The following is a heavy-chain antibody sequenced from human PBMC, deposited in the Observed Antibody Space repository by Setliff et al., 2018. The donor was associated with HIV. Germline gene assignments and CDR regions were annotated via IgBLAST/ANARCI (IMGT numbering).Heavy chain of an antibody. J-gene: IGHJ4*02. CDR2: IYYSGST. CDR3: ASSNYRFVYFDY. CDR1: GGSISNYY. D-gene: IGHD1-7*01. Sequence: PSETLSLTCTVSGGSISNYYWSWIRQPPGKGLEWIGYIYYSGSTNYNPSLKSRVTISVDTSKNQFSLKLSSVTAADSAVYYCASSNYRFVYFDYWGQGTLVTVSS. V-gene: IGHV4-59*01.